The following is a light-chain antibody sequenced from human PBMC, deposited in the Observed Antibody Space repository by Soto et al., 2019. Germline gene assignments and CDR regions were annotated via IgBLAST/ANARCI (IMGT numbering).Light chain of an antibody. CDR3: QQYNNWPIT. CDR2: GAS. Sequence: VLTQSPGTLSLSPGERDTLSCKASQTVTSNFLAWYQEKPGQAPRLLIYGASSRATGIPARFSGSGSGTEFTLTISSLQSEDFEIYYCQQYNNWPITVGQGTRLEIK. J-gene: IGKJ5*01. V-gene: IGKV3D-15*01. CDR1: QTVTSN.